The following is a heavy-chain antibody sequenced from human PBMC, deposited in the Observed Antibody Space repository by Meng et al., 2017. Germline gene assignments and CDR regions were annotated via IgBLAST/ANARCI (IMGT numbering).Heavy chain of an antibody. V-gene: IGHV4-4*02. CDR2: IYHSGST. CDR3: ARGTDYGDYYFDY. D-gene: IGHD4-17*01. CDR1: GGSIRSSNW. J-gene: IGHJ4*02. Sequence: GPLEEAGPGLVKPSGTLSLTLAVSGGSIRSSNWWSWVRQPPGKGLEWIGEIYHSGSTNYNPSLKSRVTISVDKSKNQFSLKLSSVTAADTAVYYCARGTDYGDYYFDYWGQGTLVTVSS.